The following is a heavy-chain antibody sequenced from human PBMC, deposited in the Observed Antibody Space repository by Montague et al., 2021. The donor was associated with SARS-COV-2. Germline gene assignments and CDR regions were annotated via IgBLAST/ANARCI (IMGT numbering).Heavy chain of an antibody. CDR1: GFEFSNYW. CDR3: ARRGHNSGYDLFDFDY. V-gene: IGHV3-74*01. Sequence: SLRLSRAASGFEFSNYWMNWVRQAPGEGLVWVSHINRDGSYTNHEESVXGRLTISRDNAKNTLHLQMNSLRVEDTAVYFCARRGHNSGYDLFDFDYWGQGTLVTVSS. J-gene: IGHJ4*02. D-gene: IGHD5-12*01. CDR2: INRDGSYT.